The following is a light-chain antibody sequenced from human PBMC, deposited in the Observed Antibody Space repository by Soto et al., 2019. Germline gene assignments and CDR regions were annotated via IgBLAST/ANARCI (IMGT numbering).Light chain of an antibody. V-gene: IGKV1-5*03. CDR2: KAS. CDR1: QTVNTW. Sequence: IQLTQSPSTLSASVGDRVTIPCRANQTVNTWLAWFQQKPGKAPGLLIYKASTLESGVPLRFSASGSDTECNLTIKSLQTDDCATDVFRQYNNYWTFGQGTKVEIK. J-gene: IGKJ1*01. CDR3: RQYNNYWT.